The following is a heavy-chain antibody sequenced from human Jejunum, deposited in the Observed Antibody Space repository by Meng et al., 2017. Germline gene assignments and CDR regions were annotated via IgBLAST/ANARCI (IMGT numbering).Heavy chain of an antibody. CDR1: GFAFGSYI. Sequence: GESLKISCAASGFAFGSYIMTWVRQAPGKGLEYVSSMGGSGGMTYYADSVKGRFTISRDNSKNTLYLQMDSLGGDDTATYYCGKVYPITAHTCGWYGVDYWGQGTLVTVSS. CDR2: MGGSGGMT. D-gene: IGHD6-19*01. J-gene: IGHJ4*02. CDR3: GKVYPITAHTCGWYGVDY. V-gene: IGHV3-23*01.